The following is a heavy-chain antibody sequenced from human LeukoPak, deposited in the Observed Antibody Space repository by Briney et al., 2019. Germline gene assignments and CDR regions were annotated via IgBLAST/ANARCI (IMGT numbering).Heavy chain of an antibody. CDR1: GGSFSGYY. Sequence: PSETLSLTCAVYGGSFSGYYWSWIRQPPGKGLEWIGEINHSGSTNYNPSLKSRVTISVDTSKNQFSLKLSSVTAADTAVYYCARSGIEEYYYGSGSYFGEFDHWGQGTLVTVSS. V-gene: IGHV4-34*01. D-gene: IGHD3-10*01. CDR2: INHSGST. CDR3: ARSGIEEYYYGSGSYFGEFDH. J-gene: IGHJ4*02.